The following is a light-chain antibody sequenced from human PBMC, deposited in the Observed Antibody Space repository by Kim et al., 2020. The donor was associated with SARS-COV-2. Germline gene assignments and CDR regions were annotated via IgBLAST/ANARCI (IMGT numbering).Light chain of an antibody. V-gene: IGLV2-8*01. CDR3: SSYGGTNNVI. Sequence: LTQPPSASGSPEQSVAISCTGTSSDVGGYDYVSWYQQHPGKAPKLMIYEVNKRPSGVPDRFSGSKSGHTASLTVSGLQAEDEAHYYCSSYGGTNNVIFGGGTQLTVL. CDR2: EVN. CDR1: SSDVGGYDY. J-gene: IGLJ2*01.